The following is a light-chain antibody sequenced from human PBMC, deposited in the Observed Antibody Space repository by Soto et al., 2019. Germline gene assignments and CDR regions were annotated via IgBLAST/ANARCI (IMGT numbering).Light chain of an antibody. V-gene: IGKV1-27*01. CDR1: QGIDPY. J-gene: IGKJ4*01. CDR3: QKYNSAPLT. Sequence: DVQMTQSPSSLSAFVGDRVTITCRASQGIDPYLAWFQQKPGKVPKLLIYATSTLQSGVPYRFSGSGSGTDFTLTISSLQPEDVATYYCQKYNSAPLTFGGGTKVEIK. CDR2: ATS.